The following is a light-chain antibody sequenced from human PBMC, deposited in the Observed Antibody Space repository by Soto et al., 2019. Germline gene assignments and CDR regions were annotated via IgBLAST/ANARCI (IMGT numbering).Light chain of an antibody. CDR2: LGS. CDR1: QSLLHSNGYNY. Sequence: DLVMTQSPLSLPVTPGEPASISCRSSQSLLHSNGYNYLDWYLQKPGQSPQFLIYLGSNRASGVPDRFSGSGTSTDFTLKISRVEAEDVGVYYCMQALTTPKTFGQGTKVEIK. V-gene: IGKV2-28*01. CDR3: MQALTTPKT. J-gene: IGKJ1*01.